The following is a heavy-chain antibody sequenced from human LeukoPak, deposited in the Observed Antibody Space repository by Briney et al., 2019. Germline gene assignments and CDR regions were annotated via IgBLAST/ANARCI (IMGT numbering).Heavy chain of an antibody. J-gene: IGHJ6*04. D-gene: IGHD2-2*03. Sequence: SETLSLTCTVSGGSISSYYWSWIRQPPGKGLEWIGYIYYSGSINYNPSLKSRVTISVDTSKNQFSLKLSSVTAADTAVYYCARDLSGYCSSTSCYYGMDVWGKGTTVTVSS. CDR1: GGSISSYY. V-gene: IGHV4-59*01. CDR2: IYYSGSI. CDR3: ARDLSGYCSSTSCYYGMDV.